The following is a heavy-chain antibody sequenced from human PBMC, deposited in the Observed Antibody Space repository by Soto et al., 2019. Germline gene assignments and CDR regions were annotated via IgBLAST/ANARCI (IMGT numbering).Heavy chain of an antibody. D-gene: IGHD3-9*01. CDR2: IIPIFGTA. J-gene: IGHJ3*02. CDR1: GGTFSSYA. Sequence: SVKVSCKASGGTFSSYAISWVRQAPGQGLEWMGGIIPIFGTANYAQKFQGRVTITADESTSTAYMELSSLRSEDTAVYYCARDSNYDILTGQHDAFDIWGQGTMVTVSS. V-gene: IGHV1-69*13. CDR3: ARDSNYDILTGQHDAFDI.